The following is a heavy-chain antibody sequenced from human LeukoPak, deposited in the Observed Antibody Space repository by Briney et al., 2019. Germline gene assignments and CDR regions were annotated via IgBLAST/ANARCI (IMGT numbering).Heavy chain of an antibody. CDR3: AAGITMVRGVINYFDY. V-gene: IGHV5-51*01. D-gene: IGHD3-10*01. Sequence: GESLKISCKGSGYSFTSYWIGWVRQIPGKGLEWMGIIYPGDSDTRYSPSFQGQVTISADKSISTAYLQWSSLKASDTAMYYCAAGITMVRGVINYFDYWGQGTLVTVSS. J-gene: IGHJ4*02. CDR1: GYSFTSYW. CDR2: IYPGDSDT.